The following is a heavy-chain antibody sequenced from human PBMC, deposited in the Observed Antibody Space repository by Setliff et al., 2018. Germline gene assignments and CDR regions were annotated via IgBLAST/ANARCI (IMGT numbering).Heavy chain of an antibody. J-gene: IGHJ3*02. V-gene: IGHV4-61*01. Sequence: SETLSLTCTVSGGSISNTYYYWSWIRPSTGKGLVWIGFIFYSGSPNHTLSHRSRVTISVDTSKNQFTLKLISVTAADTAVYYCSRDSGYTDPAFDIWGQGTMVTVSS. CDR3: SRDSGYTDPAFDI. D-gene: IGHD3-22*01. CDR1: GGSISNTYYY. CDR2: IFYSGSP.